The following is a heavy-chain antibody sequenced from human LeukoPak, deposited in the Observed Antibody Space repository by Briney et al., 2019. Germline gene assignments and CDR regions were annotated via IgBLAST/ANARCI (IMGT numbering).Heavy chain of an antibody. CDR1: GFTFSSYW. J-gene: IGHJ3*02. Sequence: GGSLRLSCAASGFTFSSYWVSWVRQAPGKGLEWVANIKQDGSEKYYVDSVKGRFTISRDNAKNSLYLQMNSLRAEDTAVYYCARDAYYYDSSGYYYRWDAFDIWGQGTMVTVSS. V-gene: IGHV3-7*01. CDR2: IKQDGSEK. D-gene: IGHD3-22*01. CDR3: ARDAYYYDSSGYYYRWDAFDI.